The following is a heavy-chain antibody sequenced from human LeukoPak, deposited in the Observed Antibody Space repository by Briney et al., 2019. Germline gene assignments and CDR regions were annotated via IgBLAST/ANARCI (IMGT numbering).Heavy chain of an antibody. CDR3: AKVISVATGKYYFDY. V-gene: IGHV1-18*01. CDR2: ISIYNGKT. J-gene: IGHJ4*02. Sequence: RASVKVSCKASGYTFTSYGISWVRQAPGQGLEWMGWISIYNGKTNYAQKFRGRVTMTTDTSTSTAFMELRSLRSDDTAVYYCAKVISVATGKYYFDYWGQGTLVTVSS. D-gene: IGHD5-12*01. CDR1: GYTFTSYG.